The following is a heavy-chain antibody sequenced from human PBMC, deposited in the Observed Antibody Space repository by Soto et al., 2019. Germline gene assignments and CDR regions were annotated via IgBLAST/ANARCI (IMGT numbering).Heavy chain of an antibody. V-gene: IGHV1-69*06. CDR3: ARPSIAARPEAFDI. J-gene: IGHJ3*02. Sequence: GASVKVSCKASGGTFSGYAISWVRQAPGQGLEWMGGIIPIFGTANYAQKFQGQVTISADKSISTAYLQWSSLKASDTAMYYCARPSIAARPEAFDIWGQGTMVTVSS. CDR2: IIPIFGTA. D-gene: IGHD6-6*01. CDR1: GGTFSGYA.